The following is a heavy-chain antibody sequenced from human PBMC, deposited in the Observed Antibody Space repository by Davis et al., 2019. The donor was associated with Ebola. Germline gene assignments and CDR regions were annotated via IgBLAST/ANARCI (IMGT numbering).Heavy chain of an antibody. Sequence: PGGSLRLSCAASGFTFSNYDMHWVRQATGKGLERVSAIGTAGDPYYAGSVKGRFTISRENAKNSLYLQMNSLRAGDTAVYYCARSSYYYDSSGSYAFDIWGQGTMVTVSS. J-gene: IGHJ3*02. V-gene: IGHV3-13*05. CDR1: GFTFSNYD. CDR3: ARSSYYYDSSGSYAFDI. CDR2: IGTAGDP. D-gene: IGHD3-22*01.